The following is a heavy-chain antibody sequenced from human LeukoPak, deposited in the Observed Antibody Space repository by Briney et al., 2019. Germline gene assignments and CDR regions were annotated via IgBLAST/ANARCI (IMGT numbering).Heavy chain of an antibody. CDR1: AGSLSTYY. CDR3: ARQGFTGAWSYWLDY. J-gene: IGHJ4*02. D-gene: IGHD6-19*01. Sequence: NPSETLSLTCTVSAGSLSTYYWSLIRQSPGKGLEWIGYVDYTGSTIYNPSVKSRVTISVDRSRNQFFLRLKSVTAADTAVYYCARQGFTGAWSYWLDYWGQGILVTVS. CDR2: VDYTGST. V-gene: IGHV4-59*08.